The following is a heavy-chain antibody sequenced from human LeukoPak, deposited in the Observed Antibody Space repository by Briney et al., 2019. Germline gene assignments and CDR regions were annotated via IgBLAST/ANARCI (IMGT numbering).Heavy chain of an antibody. D-gene: IGHD3-22*01. J-gene: IGHJ4*02. CDR2: INQDGGVK. CDR3: ATSHDSSGNN. V-gene: IGHV3-7*01. Sequence: GGSLRLSCAASGFTFSSYWIAWVRQAPGKGLEWVGNINQDGGVKFSVDSVKGRFTISRDNARNSLYLQMNNLRVEHPGIYYCATSHDSSGNNWGQGTLVTVSS. CDR1: GFTFSSYW.